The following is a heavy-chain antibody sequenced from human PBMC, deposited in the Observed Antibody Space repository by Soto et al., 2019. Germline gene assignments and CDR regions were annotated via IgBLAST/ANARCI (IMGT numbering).Heavy chain of an antibody. V-gene: IGHV1-69*01. J-gene: IGHJ3*02. CDR3: ARDLQNSYDSSGYYNHDGFDI. CDR2: IIPIFGTA. CDR1: GGTFSSYA. D-gene: IGHD3-22*01. Sequence: QVQLVQSGAEVQKPGSSVKVSCKASGGTFSSYAISWVRQAPGQGLEWCGGIIPIFGTANYAQKFQGRVTITADESTSTAYMELSSMRSEDTAVYYCARDLQNSYDSSGYYNHDGFDIWGPGTMVTVSS.